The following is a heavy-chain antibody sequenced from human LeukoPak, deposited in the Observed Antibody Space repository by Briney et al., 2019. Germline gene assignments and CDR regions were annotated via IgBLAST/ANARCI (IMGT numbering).Heavy chain of an antibody. Sequence: GGTLRLSCEVSGFTFSNYGMTWVRQAPGKGLEWVSGISASGGRTYYADSVKGRFTISRDNSKNTLYLQMNSLRAEDTAVYYCAKRVYARGSSGWLMPFDYWGQGTLVTVSS. CDR1: GFTFSNYG. CDR3: AKRVYARGSSGWLMPFDY. V-gene: IGHV3-23*01. D-gene: IGHD6-19*01. CDR2: ISASGGRT. J-gene: IGHJ4*02.